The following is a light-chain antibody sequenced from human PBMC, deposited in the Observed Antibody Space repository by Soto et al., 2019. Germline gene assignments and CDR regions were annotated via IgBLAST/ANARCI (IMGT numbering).Light chain of an antibody. CDR1: QSVLSSSNNKNY. Sequence: DFVMTQSPDSLAVSLGERATINCKSSQSVLSSSNNKNYLTWYQQKPGQPPKLLIYRASTRESVVPDRFSGSGSGADFTVRISGRQAGHIFLYYCQRHYSAPPPFGGGTNVELK. CDR2: RAS. CDR3: QRHYSAPPP. J-gene: IGKJ4*01. V-gene: IGKV4-1*01.